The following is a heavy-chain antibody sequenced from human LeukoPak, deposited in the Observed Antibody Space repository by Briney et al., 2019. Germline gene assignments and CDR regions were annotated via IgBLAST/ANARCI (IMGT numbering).Heavy chain of an antibody. V-gene: IGHV3-11*04. CDR1: GFTFSDYY. Sequence: GGSLRLSCAASGFTFSDYYMSWIRQAPGKELEWVSYISSSGSTIYYADSVKGRFTISRDNAKNSLYLQMNSLRAEDTAVYYCARDSAYYYGSGNFDYWGQGTLVTVSS. CDR2: ISSSGSTI. J-gene: IGHJ4*02. D-gene: IGHD3-10*01. CDR3: ARDSAYYYGSGNFDY.